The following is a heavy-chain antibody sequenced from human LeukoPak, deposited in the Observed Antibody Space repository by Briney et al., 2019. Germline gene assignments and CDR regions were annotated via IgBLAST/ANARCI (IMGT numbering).Heavy chain of an antibody. Sequence: SETLSLTCTVSGGSISSSSYYWGWIRQHPGKGLEWIGYIYYSGSTYYNPSLKSRVTISLDTSKNEFSLKLSSVTAADTAVYYCARETVTTGAFDYWGQGTLVTVSS. CDR2: IYYSGST. J-gene: IGHJ4*02. CDR1: GGSISSSSYY. V-gene: IGHV4-31*03. CDR3: ARETVTTGAFDY. D-gene: IGHD4-17*01.